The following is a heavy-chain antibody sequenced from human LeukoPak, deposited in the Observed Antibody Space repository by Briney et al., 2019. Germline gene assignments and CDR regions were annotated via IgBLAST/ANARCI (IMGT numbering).Heavy chain of an antibody. D-gene: IGHD6-6*01. V-gene: IGHV3-30-3*01. Sequence: GGSLRLSCAASGFTFSSYAMHWVRQAPGKGLEWVAVISYDGSNKYYADSVKGRFTISRDNSKNTLYLQMNSLRAEDTAVYYCARDTSGSSSGHYYYYMDVWGKGTTVTVSS. CDR2: ISYDGSNK. CDR1: GFTFSSYA. J-gene: IGHJ6*03. CDR3: ARDTSGSSSGHYYYYMDV.